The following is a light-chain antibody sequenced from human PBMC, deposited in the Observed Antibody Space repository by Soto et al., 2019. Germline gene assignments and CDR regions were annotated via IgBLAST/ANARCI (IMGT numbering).Light chain of an antibody. CDR3: QQYKDWLSLT. J-gene: IGKJ4*01. Sequence: EILLTQSPATLSVSPGERATISCRASQSVRISLAWYQQKPGQSPRLLIYGGASRATGTPARFSASGSGTEFTLTISSLQSEDFAVYYCQQYKDWLSLTFGGGTKVEIK. V-gene: IGKV3-15*01. CDR2: GGA. CDR1: QSVRIS.